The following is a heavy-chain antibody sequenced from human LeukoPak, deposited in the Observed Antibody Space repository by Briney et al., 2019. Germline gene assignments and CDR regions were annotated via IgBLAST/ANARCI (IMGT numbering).Heavy chain of an antibody. CDR1: GGSFSGYY. D-gene: IGHD3-22*01. CDR2: INHSGST. J-gene: IGHJ5*02. CDR3: ARGSGDSSGYYHR. Sequence: SETLSLTCAGYGGSFSGYYWSWIRQPPGKGLEWIGEINHSGSTNYNPSLKSRVTISVDTSKNQFSLKLSSVTAADTAVYYCARGSGDSSGYYHRWGQGTLVTVSS. V-gene: IGHV4-34*01.